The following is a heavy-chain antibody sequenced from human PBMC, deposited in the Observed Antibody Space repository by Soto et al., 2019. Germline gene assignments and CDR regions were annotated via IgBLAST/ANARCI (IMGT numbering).Heavy chain of an antibody. V-gene: IGHV3-23*01. CDR3: AKRPLNWGRWYFDL. D-gene: IGHD7-27*01. Sequence: EVQLLESGGGLVQPGGSLRLSCVASGITFSNYAMTWVRQAPGKGLEWVSVISDSGSYRFYADSVKGRFTISRDNSGGTLYLQMNSLRAEDTAIYYCAKRPLNWGRWYFDLWGRCTLVTVSS. CDR1: GITFSNYA. J-gene: IGHJ2*01. CDR2: ISDSGSYR.